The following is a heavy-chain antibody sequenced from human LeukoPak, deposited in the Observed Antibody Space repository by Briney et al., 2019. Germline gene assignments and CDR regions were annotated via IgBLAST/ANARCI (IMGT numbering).Heavy chain of an antibody. J-gene: IGHJ5*02. CDR3: ARHAQDGGPVLRFLEWIPRSWWFDP. D-gene: IGHD3-3*01. Sequence: SETLSLTCTVSGGSISSSSYYWGWIRQPPGKGLEWIGSIYYSGSTYYNPSLKSRVTISVDTSKNQFSLKLSSVTAADTSVYYCARHAQDGGPVLRFLEWIPRSWWFDPWGQGTLVTVSS. CDR2: IYYSGST. CDR1: GGSISSSSYY. V-gene: IGHV4-39*01.